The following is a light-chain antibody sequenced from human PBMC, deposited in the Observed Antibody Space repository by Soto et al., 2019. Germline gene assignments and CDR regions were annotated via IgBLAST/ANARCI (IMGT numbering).Light chain of an antibody. V-gene: IGLV3-21*02. Sequence: SYELTQSPSVSVAPGQTARITCGGNNIGSKSVHWYQQKPGQAPVLVVYDDSDRPSGIPERFSGSNSGNTATLAITGLQAEDEADYYCQSYDSSLKVVFGGGTQLTVL. CDR3: QSYDSSLKVV. CDR2: DDS. CDR1: NIGSKS. J-gene: IGLJ2*01.